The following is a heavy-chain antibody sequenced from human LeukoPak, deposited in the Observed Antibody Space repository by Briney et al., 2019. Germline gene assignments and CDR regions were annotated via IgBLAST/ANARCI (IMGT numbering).Heavy chain of an antibody. D-gene: IGHD3-10*01. Sequence: PGASLRLSCAASGFTFTSYAMTWVRQTPGKGLEWVSAISGGGASTYYADPLKGRFTISRDNSKNTVYLQMSSLRAEDTAVYYCAKARVRGVILPFDYWDQGALVTVSS. J-gene: IGHJ4*02. CDR1: GFTFTSYA. V-gene: IGHV3-23*01. CDR2: ISGGGAST. CDR3: AKARVRGVILPFDY.